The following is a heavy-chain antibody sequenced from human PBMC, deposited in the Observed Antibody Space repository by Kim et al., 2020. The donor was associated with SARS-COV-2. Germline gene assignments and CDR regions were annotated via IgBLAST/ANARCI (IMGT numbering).Heavy chain of an antibody. J-gene: IGHJ4*02. Sequence: SGGTKYSPSLQGRISISAEPSKNQFSLKLSSVTAADTAVYYCASGPPLDYWGQGILVTVSS. CDR3: ASGPPLDY. V-gene: IGHV4-31*02. CDR2: SGGT.